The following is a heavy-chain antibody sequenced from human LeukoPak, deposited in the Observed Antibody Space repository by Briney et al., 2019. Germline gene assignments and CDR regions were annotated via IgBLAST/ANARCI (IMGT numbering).Heavy chain of an antibody. J-gene: IGHJ4*02. V-gene: IGHV4-39*01. D-gene: IGHD2-2*01. CDR3: ARGYCSSTSCYFGY. CDR1: GGSISSSSYY. Sequence: PSETLSLTCTVSGGSISSSSYYWGWIRQPPGKGLEWIGSIYYSGSTYYNPSLKSRVTISVDTSKNQFSLKLSSVTAADTVVYYCARGYCSSTSCYFGYWGQGTLVTVSS. CDR2: IYYSGST.